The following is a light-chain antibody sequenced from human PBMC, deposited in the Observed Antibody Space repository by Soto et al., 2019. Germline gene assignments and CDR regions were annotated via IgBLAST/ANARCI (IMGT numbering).Light chain of an antibody. Sequence: QSVLTQPPSVSGAPGQRVTISCTGSSSNIGAGYDVHWYQQLPGTATKLLIYANINRPSGVPDRFSGSKSGTSASLAITGLQAEDEADHYCQSYDSSLSSHVVFGGGTKLTVL. CDR1: SSNIGAGYD. J-gene: IGLJ2*01. CDR2: ANI. V-gene: IGLV1-40*01. CDR3: QSYDSSLSSHVV.